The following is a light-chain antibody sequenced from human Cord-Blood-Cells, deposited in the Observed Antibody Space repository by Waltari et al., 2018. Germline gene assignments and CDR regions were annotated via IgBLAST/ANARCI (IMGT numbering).Light chain of an antibody. CDR1: STRTYE. Sequence: SCEVTEDPPMSVALGHTGRITWQAGSTRTYEVSGYQQKLGQAPVLVIYGKNNRPSGIPDRFSGSSSGNTASLTITGAQAEDEADYYCNSRDSSGNHVVFGGGTKLTVL. J-gene: IGLJ2*01. CDR2: GKN. CDR3: NSRDSSGNHVV. V-gene: IGLV3-19*01.